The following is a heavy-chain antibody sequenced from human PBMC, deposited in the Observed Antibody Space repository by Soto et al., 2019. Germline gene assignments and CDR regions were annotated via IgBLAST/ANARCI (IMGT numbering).Heavy chain of an antibody. CDR2: IIPIFGTA. D-gene: IGHD6-19*01. CDR3: ARDLGVAGLDFDY. V-gene: IGHV1-69*13. Sequence: SVKVSCKASVGTFSSYAISWVRQAPGQGLEWMGGIIPIFGTANYAQKFQGRVTITADESTSTAYMELSSLGSEDTAVYYCARDLGVAGLDFDYWGQGPLVTVSS. J-gene: IGHJ4*02. CDR1: VGTFSSYA.